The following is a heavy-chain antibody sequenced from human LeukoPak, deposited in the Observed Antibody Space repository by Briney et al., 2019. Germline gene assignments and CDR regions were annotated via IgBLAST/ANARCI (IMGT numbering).Heavy chain of an antibody. CDR3: AREQYGGKDY. D-gene: IGHD4-23*01. CDR1: GFTFSNYW. V-gene: IGHV3-7*05. Sequence: GGSLRLSCAVSGFTFSNYWMSWVRQAPGKGLEWVANIKEDGSEKYYVDSVKGRFTISRDNAKNSVYLQMNSLRAEDTAVYYCAREQYGGKDYWGQGNLVTVSS. J-gene: IGHJ4*02. CDR2: IKEDGSEK.